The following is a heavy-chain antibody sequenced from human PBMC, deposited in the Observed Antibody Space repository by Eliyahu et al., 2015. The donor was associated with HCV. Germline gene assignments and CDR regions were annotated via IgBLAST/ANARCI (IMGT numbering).Heavy chain of an antibody. CDR2: IRSKESGGXA. CDR1: GFTFGDYA. V-gene: IGHV3-49*05. CDR3: TRGVRGPDYYGMDV. J-gene: IGHJ6*02. Sequence: EVQLVESGGDLVKPGRSLRLSCIGSGFTFGDYAMSWFRQXPGKGLEWVGFIRSKESGGXAEYAAXVKDRLTISRDDSKSIAYLQMNSLKTEDTGVYYCTRGVRGPDYYGMDVWGQGTTVTVSS.